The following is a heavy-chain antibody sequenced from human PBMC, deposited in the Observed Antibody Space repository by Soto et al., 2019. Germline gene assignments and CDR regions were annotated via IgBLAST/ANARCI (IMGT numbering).Heavy chain of an antibody. D-gene: IGHD2-8*02. J-gene: IGHJ4*02. CDR3: ARGMTPPGAPAWYYFDS. CDR2: FSPSGTT. Sequence: QVQLQESGPGLMKPSETLSLTCTVSGASITSSSYWSWIRQPAGKGLEWMGRFSPSGTTNYNPSLRSRVTMSADVSKNQFSLRLTSVTAADTALYYCARGMTPPGAPAWYYFDSWGQGTLVTVSS. CDR1: GASITSSSY. V-gene: IGHV4-4*07.